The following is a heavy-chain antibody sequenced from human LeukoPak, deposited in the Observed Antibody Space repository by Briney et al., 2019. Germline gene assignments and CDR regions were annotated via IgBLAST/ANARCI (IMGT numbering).Heavy chain of an antibody. V-gene: IGHV3-15*01. J-gene: IGHJ4*02. CDR1: GFTFNRDW. CDR3: TTRGGSFSIFDY. D-gene: IGHD1-26*01. Sequence: PGGSLRLSCTASGFTFNRDWTAWVRQAPGKGLEWVGRIKSKTDGGTTDYAAPVKGRFTISRDDSKNTLYLQMNSLKTEDTAVYYCTTRGGSFSIFDYWGQGTLVTVSS. CDR2: IKSKTDGGTT.